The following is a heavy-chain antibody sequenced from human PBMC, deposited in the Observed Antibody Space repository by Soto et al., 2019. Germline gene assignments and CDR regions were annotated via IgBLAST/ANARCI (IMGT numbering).Heavy chain of an antibody. V-gene: IGHV3-23*01. CDR3: AKVTKRAAAGRYEYYKYGMDV. D-gene: IGHD6-13*01. CDR1: GFDFSTYS. Sequence: GGSLRLSCKASGFDFSTYSMNWVRQAPGKGLEWVSVISGSGGSSYYAASVKGRFTISRDNSKNTLFLQMNGLRAEDTAVYYCAKVTKRAAAGRYEYYKYGMDVWGQGTTVTVSS. J-gene: IGHJ6*02. CDR2: ISGSGGSS.